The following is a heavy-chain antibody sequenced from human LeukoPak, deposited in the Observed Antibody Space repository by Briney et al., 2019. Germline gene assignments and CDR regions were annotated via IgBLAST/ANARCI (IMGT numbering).Heavy chain of an antibody. CDR3: ARGWYYDSSGYPGGDFDY. V-gene: IGHV7-4-1*02. CDR1: GYTFTGYY. D-gene: IGHD3-22*01. J-gene: IGHJ4*02. CDR2: INTNTGNP. Sequence: ASVKVSCKASGYTFTGYYMHWVRQAPGQGLEWMGWINTNTGNPTYAQGFTGRFVFSLDTSVSTAYLQISSLKAEDTAVYYCARGWYYDSSGYPGGDFDYWGQGTLVTVSS.